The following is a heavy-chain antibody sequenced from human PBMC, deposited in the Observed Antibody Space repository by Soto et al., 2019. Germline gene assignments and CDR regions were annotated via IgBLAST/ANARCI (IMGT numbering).Heavy chain of an antibody. CDR1: GYTFTSYD. CDR3: ARERSAAGTGWFDP. CDR2: MNPNSGNT. Sequence: QVQLVQSGAEVKKPGASVKVSCKASGYTFTSYDINWVRQATGQGLEWMGWMNPNSGNTGYTQKFQGRVTMTRNTSISTSYMELSSLRSEDTAVYYCARERSAAGTGWFDPWGQGTLVTVSS. J-gene: IGHJ5*02. D-gene: IGHD6-13*01. V-gene: IGHV1-8*01.